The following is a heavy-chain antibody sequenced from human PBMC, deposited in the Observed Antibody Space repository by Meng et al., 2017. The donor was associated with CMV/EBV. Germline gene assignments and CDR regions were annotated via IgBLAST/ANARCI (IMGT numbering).Heavy chain of an antibody. V-gene: IGHV3-21*01. Sequence: ETLSLTCTVSGGSISSYYWSWIRQPPGKGLEWVSSISSSSSYIYYADSVKGRFTISRDNAKNSLYLQMNSLRAEDTAVYYCARDKRFQGWFDPWGQGTLVTVSS. CDR1: GGSISSYY. J-gene: IGHJ5*02. CDR2: ISSSSSYI. CDR3: ARDKRFQGWFDP. D-gene: IGHD5-24*01.